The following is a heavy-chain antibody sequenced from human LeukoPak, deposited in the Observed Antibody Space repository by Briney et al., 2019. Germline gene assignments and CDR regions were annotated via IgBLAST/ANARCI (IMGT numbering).Heavy chain of an antibody. J-gene: IGHJ4*02. CDR2: ISGSGSST. CDR3: AKSREQLWNFDY. Sequence: GGSLRLSCAASEFTFTSYAMSWVRQAPGKGLERVSAISGSGSSTYYADSVKGRFTISRDNSKSTLFLQMNSLRAEDTAVYYCAKSREQLWNFDYWGQGTLVTVSS. D-gene: IGHD5-18*01. CDR1: EFTFTSYA. V-gene: IGHV3-23*01.